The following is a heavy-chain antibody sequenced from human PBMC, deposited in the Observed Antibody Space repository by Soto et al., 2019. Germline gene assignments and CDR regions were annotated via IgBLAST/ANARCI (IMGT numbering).Heavy chain of an antibody. Sequence: QVQLVESGGGAVQPGRSLRLSCAASGFSFNNYAMHWVRQAPGKGLEWVTLISDDGSKKYFADSVKGRFTVSRDNSNNTLFLQMNSLKTEDTAVYYCAKSAHPAVVTLYYFDSWGQGTLVTVSS. D-gene: IGHD2-21*02. V-gene: IGHV3-30*18. CDR2: ISDDGSKK. CDR3: AKSAHPAVVTLYYFDS. CDR1: GFSFNNYA. J-gene: IGHJ4*02.